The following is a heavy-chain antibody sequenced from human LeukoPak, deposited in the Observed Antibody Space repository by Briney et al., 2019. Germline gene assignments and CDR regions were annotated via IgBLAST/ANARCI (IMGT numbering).Heavy chain of an antibody. D-gene: IGHD5-24*01. V-gene: IGHV1-24*01. CDR1: GYTLTELS. CDR3: ARREMTHDAFDI. J-gene: IGHJ3*02. Sequence: GASVKDSCKVSGYTLTELSMHWVRQAPGKGVEWMGGFDPEDGETIYAQKFHGRVTMTAETSTDTAYKELSSLRSEDTAVYCCARREMTHDAFDIWGQGTMVTVSS. CDR2: FDPEDGET.